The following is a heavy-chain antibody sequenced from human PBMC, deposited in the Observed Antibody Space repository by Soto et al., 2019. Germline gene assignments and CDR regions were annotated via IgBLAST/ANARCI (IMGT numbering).Heavy chain of an antibody. Sequence: ASVKVSCKASGYTFTGYYMHWVRQAPGQGLEWMGWINPNSGGTNYAQKFQGRVTMTRDTSISTAYMELSRLRYDDTAVYYCARARVLRQQLVPNWFDRWGQGTLVTVSS. CDR3: ARARVLRQQLVPNWFDR. J-gene: IGHJ5*02. CDR2: INPNSGGT. CDR1: GYTFTGYY. V-gene: IGHV1-2*02. D-gene: IGHD6-13*01.